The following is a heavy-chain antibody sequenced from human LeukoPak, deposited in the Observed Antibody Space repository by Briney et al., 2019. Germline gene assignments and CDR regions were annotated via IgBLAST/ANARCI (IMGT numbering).Heavy chain of an antibody. CDR1: GYTLTELS. CDR3: ARDRHSSSWYEGQH. V-gene: IGHV1-24*01. D-gene: IGHD6-13*01. J-gene: IGHJ1*01. CDR2: FDPEDGAT. Sequence: GASVKVSCKVSGYTLTELSMHWVRQAPGKGLEWMGGFDPEDGATIYAQKFQGRVTITADESTSTAYMELSSLRSEDTAVYYCARDRHSSSWYEGQHWGQGTLVTVSS.